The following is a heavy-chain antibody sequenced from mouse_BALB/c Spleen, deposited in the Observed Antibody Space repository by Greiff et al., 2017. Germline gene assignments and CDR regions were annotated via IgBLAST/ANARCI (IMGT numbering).Heavy chain of an antibody. CDR1: GFSLTGYG. CDR2: IWGDGST. V-gene: IGHV2-6-7*01. D-gene: IGHD2-1*01. Sequence: QVQLKQSGPGLVAPSQSLSITCTVSGFSLTGYGVNWVRQPPGKGLEWLGMIWGDGSTDYNSALKSRLSISKDNSKSQVFLKMNSLQTDDTARYYCARPIYYGNHDAMDYWGQGTSVTVSS. CDR3: ARPIYYGNHDAMDY. J-gene: IGHJ4*01.